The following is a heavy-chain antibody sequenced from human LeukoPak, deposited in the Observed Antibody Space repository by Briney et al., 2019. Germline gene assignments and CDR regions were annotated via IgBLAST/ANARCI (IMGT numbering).Heavy chain of an antibody. D-gene: IGHD6-19*01. V-gene: IGHV3-7*04. Sequence: GGSLRLSCAASGVTVGTNSMSWVRQSPGKGLEWVANIKQDGSEKVYLDSMKGRFTISRDNSRDSLYLQMNSLRPEDTAVYYCARDPGSGWWGGFDLWGQGTLVTVSS. CDR3: ARDPGSGWWGGFDL. CDR2: IKQDGSEK. J-gene: IGHJ5*02. CDR1: GVTVGTNS.